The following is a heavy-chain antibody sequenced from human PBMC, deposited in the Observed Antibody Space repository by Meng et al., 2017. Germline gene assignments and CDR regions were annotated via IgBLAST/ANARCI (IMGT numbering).Heavy chain of an antibody. CDR1: GYNFPDYY. D-gene: IGHD6-25*01. Sequence: QVQLVQCGAEVKQPGASVKVSCKPSGYNFPDYYIHWVRRAPGQGLEWMGRINPKSGDTHYAQKFQARVTMTGDTSISTAYMELSGLRSDDTAMYYCARDEDISAAGKLFGDYWGQGTLVTVSS. V-gene: IGHV1-2*06. CDR2: INPKSGDT. CDR3: ARDEDISAAGKLFGDY. J-gene: IGHJ4*02.